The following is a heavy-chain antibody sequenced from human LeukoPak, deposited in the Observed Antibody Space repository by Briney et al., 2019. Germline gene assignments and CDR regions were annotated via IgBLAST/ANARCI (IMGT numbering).Heavy chain of an antibody. D-gene: IGHD3-16*02. CDR1: GYTFTGYY. CDR3: AREKELPFGGVIVMSS. V-gene: IGHV1-69*13. Sequence: SVKVSCKASGYTFTGYYMHWVRQAPGQGLEWMGGIIPIFGTANYAQKFQGRVTITADESTSTAYMELSSLRSEDTAVYYCAREKELPFGGVIVMSSWGQGTLVTVSS. J-gene: IGHJ5*02. CDR2: IIPIFGTA.